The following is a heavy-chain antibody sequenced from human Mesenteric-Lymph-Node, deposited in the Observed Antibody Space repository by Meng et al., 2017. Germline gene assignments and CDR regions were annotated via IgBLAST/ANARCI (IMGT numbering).Heavy chain of an antibody. J-gene: IGHJ6*02. Sequence: GGSLRLSCAASGFSFSPYSMSWVRQAPGKGLEWVSYISTSGNTIYYADSVKGRFTISRDNAKNSLYLQMNSLRAEDTALYYCAREMRDGYNWGGGYYYYGMDVWGQGTTVTVSS. V-gene: IGHV3-11*01. D-gene: IGHD5-24*01. CDR1: GFSFSPYS. CDR2: ISTSGNTI. CDR3: AREMRDGYNWGGGYYYYGMDV.